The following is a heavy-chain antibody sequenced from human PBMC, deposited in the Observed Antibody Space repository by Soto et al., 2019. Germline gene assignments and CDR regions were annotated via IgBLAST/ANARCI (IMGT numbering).Heavy chain of an antibody. CDR3: ASQYCSGGSCSDY. D-gene: IGHD2-15*01. CDR2: IIPILGIA. J-gene: IGHJ4*02. CDR1: GGTFISYT. V-gene: IGHV1-69*02. Sequence: QVQLVQSGAEVKKPGSSVKVSCKASGGTFISYTISWVRHAPGQGLEWMGRIIPILGIANYAQKFQGRVTITADKSTSTAYMELSSLRSEDTAVYYCASQYCSGGSCSDYWGQGTLVTVSS.